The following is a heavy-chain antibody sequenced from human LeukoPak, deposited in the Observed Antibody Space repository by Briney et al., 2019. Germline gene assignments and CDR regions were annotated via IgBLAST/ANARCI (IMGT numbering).Heavy chain of an antibody. Sequence: GASVKVSCKASGYTFTGYYMHWVRQAPGQGLEWMGWINPNSGGTNYAQKFQGRVTMTRDTSISTAYMELTSLRSDDTALYYCATGKLVANSNWFDSWGQGTLVTVSS. CDR3: ATGKLVANSNWFDS. CDR1: GYTFTGYY. V-gene: IGHV1-2*02. CDR2: INPNSGGT. J-gene: IGHJ5*01. D-gene: IGHD5-12*01.